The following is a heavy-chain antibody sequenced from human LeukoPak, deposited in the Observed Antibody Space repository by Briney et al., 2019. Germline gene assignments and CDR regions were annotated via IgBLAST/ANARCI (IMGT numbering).Heavy chain of an antibody. CDR1: GGTFSSYA. CDR2: IIPIFGTA. Sequence: SVKVSCKASGGTFSSYAISWVRQAPGQGLEWMGGIIPIFGTANYAQKFQGRVTITADKSTSTAYMELSSLRSEDTAVYYCARGYCSGGSCYIEHWFDPWGQGTLVTVSS. V-gene: IGHV1-69*06. D-gene: IGHD2-15*01. J-gene: IGHJ5*02. CDR3: ARGYCSGGSCYIEHWFDP.